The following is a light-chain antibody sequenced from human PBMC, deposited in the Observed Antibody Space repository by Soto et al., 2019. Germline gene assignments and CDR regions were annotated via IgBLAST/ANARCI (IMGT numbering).Light chain of an antibody. Sequence: DIQITQSPSSLSASVGDRVALTCRASQAINNYLAWYQQKPGKFPKLLIYGASTRASGLPDRFSGSGSGTDFTLTISRLEYEDFAMYYCQYYGSSPGTFGQGTKVDIK. J-gene: IGKJ1*01. CDR3: QYYGSSPGT. CDR1: QAINNY. V-gene: IGKV1-27*01. CDR2: GAS.